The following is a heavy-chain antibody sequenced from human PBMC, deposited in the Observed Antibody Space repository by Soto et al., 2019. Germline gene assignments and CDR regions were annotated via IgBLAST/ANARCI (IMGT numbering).Heavy chain of an antibody. D-gene: IGHD2-15*01. V-gene: IGHV1-69*13. CDR2: IIPIFGTA. CDR3: AGGGNTVVRNWLDP. CDR1: GGTFSSYA. Sequence: GASVKVSCKASGGTFSSYAISWVRQAPGQGLEWMGGIIPIFGTANYAQKFQGRVTITADESTSTAYMELSSLRSEDTAVYYCAGGGNTVVRNWLDPWGQGTLVTVYS. J-gene: IGHJ5*02.